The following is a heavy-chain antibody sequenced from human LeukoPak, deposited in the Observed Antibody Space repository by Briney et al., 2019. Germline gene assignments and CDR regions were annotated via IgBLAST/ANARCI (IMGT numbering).Heavy chain of an antibody. CDR2: IIPIFGTA. CDR3: ARDLRWELSYS. Sequence: ASVKVSCKASGGTFSSYAISWVRQAPGQGLEWMAGIIPIFGTANYAQKFQGRVTITADESTSTAYMELSSLRAEDTAVYYCARDLRWELSYSWGQGTLVTVSS. CDR1: GGTFSSYA. D-gene: IGHD1-26*01. J-gene: IGHJ5*02. V-gene: IGHV1-69*01.